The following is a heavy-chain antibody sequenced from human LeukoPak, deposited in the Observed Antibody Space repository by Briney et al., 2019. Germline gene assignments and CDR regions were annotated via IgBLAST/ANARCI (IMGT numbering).Heavy chain of an antibody. V-gene: IGHV3-7*03. D-gene: IGHD2-15*01. J-gene: IGHJ4*02. CDR2: INHNGNVN. CDR3: ARRYFDW. Sequence: PGGSLRLSCAASGFTFSSYWMNWARQAPGKGLEWVASINHNGNVNYYVDPVKGRFTISRDNAKNSLYLQMNSLRAEDTAVYYCARRYFDWWGQGTLVTVSS. CDR1: GFTFSSYW.